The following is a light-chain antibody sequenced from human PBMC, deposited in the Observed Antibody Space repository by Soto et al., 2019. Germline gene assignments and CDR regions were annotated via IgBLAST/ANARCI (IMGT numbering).Light chain of an antibody. CDR2: DVD. CDR3: CSNAGSYPFV. V-gene: IGLV2-11*01. CDR1: SSDVGGYNY. Sequence: QSVLTQPRSVSGSPGQSVTISCTGTSSDVGGYNYVSWYQHHTGKAPKLMIYDVDKRPSGVPGRFSGSKSGNTASLTIFGLQAEDEADYYCCSNAGSYPFVFGTGTKVTVL. J-gene: IGLJ1*01.